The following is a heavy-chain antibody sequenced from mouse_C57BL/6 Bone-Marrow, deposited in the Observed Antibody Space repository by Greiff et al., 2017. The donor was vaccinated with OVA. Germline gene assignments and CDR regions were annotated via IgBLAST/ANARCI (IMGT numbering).Heavy chain of an antibody. CDR3: ARRRITTVVGYFDY. CDR1: GYTFTSYG. D-gene: IGHD1-1*01. CDR2: IYPSSGNT. V-gene: IGHV1-81*01. J-gene: IGHJ2*01. Sequence: QVQLQQSGAELARPGASVKLSCKASGYTFTSYGISWVKQRPGQGLEWIGEIYPSSGNTYYNEKFKGKATLTADKSSSTAYMELRSLTSEDSAVYFCARRRITTVVGYFDYWGQGTTLTVSS.